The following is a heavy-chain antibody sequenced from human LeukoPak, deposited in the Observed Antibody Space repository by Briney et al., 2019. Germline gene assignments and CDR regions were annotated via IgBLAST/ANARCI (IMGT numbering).Heavy chain of an antibody. V-gene: IGHV3-48*04. CDR3: ARDWTGWSFDP. CDR1: GFTFSSYW. D-gene: IGHD3/OR15-3a*01. Sequence: GGSLRLSCAASGFTFSSYWMNWVRQAPGKGLEWISYISDSGSTIYYSDSVKGRFTISRDNAKNSLYLQMNSLRAEDTAVYYCARDWTGWSFDPWGQGTLVTVSS. CDR2: ISDSGSTI. J-gene: IGHJ5*02.